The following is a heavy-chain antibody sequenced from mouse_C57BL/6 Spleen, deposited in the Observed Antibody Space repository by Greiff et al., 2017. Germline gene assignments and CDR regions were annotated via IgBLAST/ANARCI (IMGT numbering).Heavy chain of an antibody. CDR3: ARQNTNYFDY. CDR2: ISSGGSYT. J-gene: IGHJ2*01. CDR1: GFTFSSYG. D-gene: IGHD5-1-1*01. Sequence: EVKLVESGGDLVKPGGSLKLSCAASGFTFSSYGMSWVRQTPDKRLEWVATISSGGSYTYYPDSVKGRFTISRDNAKNTLYLQISSLKSEDTAMYYCARQNTNYFDYWGQGTTLTVSS. V-gene: IGHV5-6*01.